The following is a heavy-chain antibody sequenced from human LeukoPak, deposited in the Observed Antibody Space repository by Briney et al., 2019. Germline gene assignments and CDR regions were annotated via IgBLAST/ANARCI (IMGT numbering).Heavy chain of an antibody. CDR1: GGSISSSSYY. CDR3: AREVMRTGPAAIVYYGMDV. Sequence: PSETLSLTCTVSGGSISSSSYYWGWIRQPPGKGLEWIGSIYYSGSTYYNPSLKSRVTISVDTSKNQFSLKLSSVTAADTAVYYCAREVMRTGPAAIVYYGMDVWGQGTTVTVSS. CDR2: IYYSGST. V-gene: IGHV4-39*02. D-gene: IGHD2-2*01. J-gene: IGHJ6*02.